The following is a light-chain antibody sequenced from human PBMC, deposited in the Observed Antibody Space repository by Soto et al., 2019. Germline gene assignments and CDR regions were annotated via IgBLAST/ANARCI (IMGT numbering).Light chain of an antibody. CDR1: QSISSW. J-gene: IGKJ1*01. CDR3: QQYNSYRT. CDR2: KAS. V-gene: IGKV1-5*03. Sequence: DNPLTHSHSTLSALVVNRFTIXCRASQSISSWLAWYQQKPGKAPKLLIYKASSLQSGVPSRFSGSGSGTEFTLTISSLQPDEFATYYCQQYNSYRTFGQGTKVDIK.